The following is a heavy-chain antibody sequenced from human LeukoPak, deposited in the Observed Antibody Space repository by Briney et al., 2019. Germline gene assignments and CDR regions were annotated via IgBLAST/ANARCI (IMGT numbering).Heavy chain of an antibody. CDR3: ARPSIIPYNWFDP. V-gene: IGHV4-39*01. CDR2: IYYSGST. D-gene: IGHD2-21*01. Sequence: PSETLSLTCTVSGGSISSSSYYWGWIRQPPGKGLEWIGSIYYSGSTYYNPSLKSRVTISVDTSKNQFSLKLSSVTAADTAVYYCARPSIIPYNWFDPWGQGTLVTVSS. CDR1: GGSISSSSYY. J-gene: IGHJ5*02.